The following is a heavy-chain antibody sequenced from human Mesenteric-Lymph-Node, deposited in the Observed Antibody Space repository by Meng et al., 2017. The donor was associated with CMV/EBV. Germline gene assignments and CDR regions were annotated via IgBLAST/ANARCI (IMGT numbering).Heavy chain of an antibody. CDR1: GASVHSANSF. CDR3: ARDRSGSYST. Sequence: CTVSGASVHSANSFWSWIRQPPGKRLEWIGYIHHSGTTNWNPSLNSRVTMSVDTSKNQFSLKLTSVTAADTAVYYCARDRSGSYSTWGQGTLVTVSS. D-gene: IGHD1-26*01. CDR2: IHHSGTT. J-gene: IGHJ4*02. V-gene: IGHV4-61*01.